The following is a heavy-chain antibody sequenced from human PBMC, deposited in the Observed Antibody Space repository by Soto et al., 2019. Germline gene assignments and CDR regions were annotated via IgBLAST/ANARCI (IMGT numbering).Heavy chain of an antibody. CDR3: AVDYYYMDV. CDR1: GISFSTYA. CDR2: ISSGSSTI. J-gene: IGHJ6*03. V-gene: IGHV3-48*01. Sequence: EVQLVESGGGLVQPGGSLSLSCAASGISFSTYAMNWVRQAPGKGLEWVSYISSGSSTIYYAESVKGRFTISRDNAKKSLFLQMNSLRAEDTAVYYCAVDYYYMDVWGKGTTVTVSS.